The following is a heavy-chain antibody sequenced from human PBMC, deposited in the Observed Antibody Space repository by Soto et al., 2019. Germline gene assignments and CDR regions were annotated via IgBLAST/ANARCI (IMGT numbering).Heavy chain of an antibody. CDR2: ISAYNGNT. Sequence: ASVKVSCKASGYTFTSYGVSWVRQAPGQGLEWMGWISAYNGNTNYAQKLQGRVTMTTDTSTSTAYMELRSLRSDDTAVYYCARTIRLGELSFLDYWGQGTLVTVSS. V-gene: IGHV1-18*01. CDR1: GYTFTSYG. D-gene: IGHD3-16*02. CDR3: ARTIRLGELSFLDY. J-gene: IGHJ4*02.